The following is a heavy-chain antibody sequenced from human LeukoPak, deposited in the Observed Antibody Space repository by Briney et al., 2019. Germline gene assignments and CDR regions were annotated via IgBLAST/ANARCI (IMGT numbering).Heavy chain of an antibody. J-gene: IGHJ3*02. CDR1: GFTFSSYA. CDR3: AKDREDIVVVVAAAHDAFDI. V-gene: IGHV3-23*01. Sequence: GGSLRLSCAASGFTFSSYAMSWVRQAPGKGLEWVSAISGSGGSTYYADSAKGRFTISRDNSKNTLYLQMNSLRAEDTAVYYCAKDREDIVVVVAAAHDAFDIWGQGTMVTVSS. D-gene: IGHD2-15*01. CDR2: ISGSGGST.